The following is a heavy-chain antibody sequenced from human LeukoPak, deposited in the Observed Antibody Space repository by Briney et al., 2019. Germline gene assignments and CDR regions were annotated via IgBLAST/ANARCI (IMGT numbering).Heavy chain of an antibody. J-gene: IGHJ4*02. D-gene: IGHD6-13*01. CDR1: GGSFSGYY. V-gene: IGHV4-34*01. CDR2: INHSGST. CDR3: ARGRTAAAVDY. Sequence: SETLSLTCAVYGGSFSGYYWSWIRQPPGKGLEWIGEINHSGSTNYNPSLKSRVTISVDTSKNQFSLKLSSVTATDTAVYYCARGRTAAAVDYWGQGTLVTVSS.